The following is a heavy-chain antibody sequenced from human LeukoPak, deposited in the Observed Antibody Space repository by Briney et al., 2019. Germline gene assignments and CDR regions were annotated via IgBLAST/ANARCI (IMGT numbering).Heavy chain of an antibody. J-gene: IGHJ3*02. CDR3: ARDRYSSSWYTPRLAFDI. Sequence: ASVKVSCKASGGTFSSYAISWVRQAPGQGLEWMGGIIPIFGTANYAQKFQGRVTITADESTSTAYMELSSLRSEDTAVYYCARDRYSSSWYTPRLAFDIWGQGTMVTVSS. D-gene: IGHD6-13*01. V-gene: IGHV1-69*13. CDR1: GGTFSSYA. CDR2: IIPIFGTA.